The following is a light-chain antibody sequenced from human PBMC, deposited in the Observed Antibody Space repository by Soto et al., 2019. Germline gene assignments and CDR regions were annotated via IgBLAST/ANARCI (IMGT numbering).Light chain of an antibody. Sequence: QSALTQPASVSGSPGQSITISCTGTSSDVGGYNYVSWYQQHPGKAPKLMIYEVSSRPSGVSNRFSGSKSGSTASLTITGLQAEDEADYYCSSYTSSSTFYVFGTGTKLTVL. J-gene: IGLJ1*01. CDR1: SSDVGGYNY. CDR2: EVS. CDR3: SSYTSSSTFYV. V-gene: IGLV2-14*01.